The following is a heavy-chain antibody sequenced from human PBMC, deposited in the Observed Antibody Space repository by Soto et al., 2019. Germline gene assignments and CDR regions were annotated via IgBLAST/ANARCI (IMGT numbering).Heavy chain of an antibody. Sequence: SQTLSLTCAISGDSVSSNCAAWNWIRQSPSRGLEWLGRTYYRSKWYNDYAVSVKSRITINPDTSKNQFSLQLNSVAPEDTAVYYCARVLERVGWFDYWGQGTLVTVSS. CDR1: GDSVSSNCAA. CDR2: TYYRSKWYN. CDR3: ARVLERVGWFDY. D-gene: IGHD2-2*01. J-gene: IGHJ4*02. V-gene: IGHV6-1*01.